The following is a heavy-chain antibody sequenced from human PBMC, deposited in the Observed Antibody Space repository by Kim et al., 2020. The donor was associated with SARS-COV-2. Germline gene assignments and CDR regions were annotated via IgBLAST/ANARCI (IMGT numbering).Heavy chain of an antibody. Sequence: SETLSLTCTVSGGSISSGGYYWSWIRQHPGKGLEWIGYIYYSGSTYYNPSLKSRVTISVDTSKNQFSLKLSSVTAADTAVYYCARGGPHLEFDYWGQGTLVTVSS. CDR1: GGSISSGGYY. V-gene: IGHV4-31*03. CDR2: IYYSGST. J-gene: IGHJ4*02. CDR3: ARGGPHLEFDY. D-gene: IGHD1-1*01.